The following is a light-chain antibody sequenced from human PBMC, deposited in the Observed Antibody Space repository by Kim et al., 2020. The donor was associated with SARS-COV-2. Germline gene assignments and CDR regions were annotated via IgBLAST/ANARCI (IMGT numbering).Light chain of an antibody. CDR2: GAS. CDR1: QDISKY. V-gene: IGKV1-27*01. Sequence: DIQMTQSPSSLSASVGDRVTISCRASQDISKYLDWYQQKPGKVPSLLIYGASTLQSGVPSRFSGSGSGTDFTLIISSLQPEDVATYYCQQYDSAPRTFGQGTKVDIK. J-gene: IGKJ1*01. CDR3: QQYDSAPRT.